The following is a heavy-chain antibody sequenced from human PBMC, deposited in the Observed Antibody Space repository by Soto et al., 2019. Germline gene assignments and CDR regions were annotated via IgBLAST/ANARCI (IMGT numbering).Heavy chain of an antibody. CDR3: ASLAAAGNYYYYGMDV. CDR2: IIPIFVTA. CDR1: GGTFSSYA. D-gene: IGHD6-13*01. V-gene: IGHV1-69*05. Sequence: SVKGSCKASGGTFSSYAISWVRQAPGQGLEWMGGIIPIFVTANYAQKFQGRVTMTRDTSISTAYMELSRLRSDDTAVYYCASLAAAGNYYYYGMDVWGQGTTVTVSS. J-gene: IGHJ6*02.